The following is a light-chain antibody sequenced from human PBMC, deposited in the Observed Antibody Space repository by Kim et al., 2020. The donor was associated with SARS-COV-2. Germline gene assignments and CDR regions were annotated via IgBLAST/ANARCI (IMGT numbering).Light chain of an antibody. CDR1: QDVSRW. Sequence: DIQMTQSPSTLSASVGDRVSITCRASQDVSRWLAWYQQKPGKAPKLLIYDASTVESGVPSRFSGSGSGTEFTLTISSLQPDDFATYYSHHHARFTITFGRGTRLEIK. J-gene: IGKJ5*01. CDR2: DAS. CDR3: HHHARFTIT. V-gene: IGKV1-5*01.